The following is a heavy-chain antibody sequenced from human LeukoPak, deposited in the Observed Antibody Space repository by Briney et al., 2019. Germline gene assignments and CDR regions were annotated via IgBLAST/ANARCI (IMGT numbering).Heavy chain of an antibody. J-gene: IGHJ1*01. D-gene: IGHD3-22*01. Sequence: ASVKDSCKASGYTFTSYYMHWVRQAPGQGLQWMGLIHPSDGSTTYAQKFQGRVTMTRDMSTSTAYMELRSLRSDDTAVYYCARDRGYDSSGYCPTRYFQHWGQGTLVTVSS. CDR3: ARDRGYDSSGYCPTRYFQH. V-gene: IGHV1-46*01. CDR1: GYTFTSYY. CDR2: IHPSDGST.